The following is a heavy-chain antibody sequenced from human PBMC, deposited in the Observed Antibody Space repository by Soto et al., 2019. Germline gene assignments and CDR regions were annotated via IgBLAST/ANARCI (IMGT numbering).Heavy chain of an antibody. CDR1: GFNFSTYT. D-gene: IGHD2-2*01. CDR2: ISGSGGSP. CDR3: AKARCSTTNCYVPDY. V-gene: IGHV3-23*01. Sequence: PGGSLRLSCAASGFNFSTYTMSWVRQAPGKGLEWVSAISGSGGSPSYADSVQGRFTISRDNPKNTLYLQMNSLRAEDTAMYYCAKARCSTTNCYVPDYWGQGTLVTVSS. J-gene: IGHJ4*02.